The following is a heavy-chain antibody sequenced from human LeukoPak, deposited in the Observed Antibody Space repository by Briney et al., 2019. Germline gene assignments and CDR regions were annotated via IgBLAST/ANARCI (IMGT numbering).Heavy chain of an antibody. CDR1: GFTFSSYD. J-gene: IGHJ4*02. D-gene: IGHD4-11*01. V-gene: IGHV3-13*01. CDR2: IGTAGDT. CDR3: ARKDSNYGAFIIY. Sequence: GGSLRLSCAASGFTFSSYDMHWVRQATGKGLEWVSAIGTAGDTYYPGSVKGRFTISRDNSKNTLYLQMNSLRAEDTAVYYCARKDSNYGAFIIYWGQGTLVTVSS.